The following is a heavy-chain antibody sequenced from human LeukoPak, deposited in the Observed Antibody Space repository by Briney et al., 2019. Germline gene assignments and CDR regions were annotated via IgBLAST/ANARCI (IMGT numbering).Heavy chain of an antibody. Sequence: GGSLRLSCAASGFTFSSYGMHWVRQAPGKGLEWVSGISSSGGSTYYADSVKGRFTISRGNAKNSLYLQMNSLRAEDTAVYYCARIPPTYYYDSSGYYWGLDYWGQGTLVTVSS. CDR3: ARIPPTYYYDSSGYYWGLDY. V-gene: IGHV3-48*01. D-gene: IGHD3-22*01. J-gene: IGHJ4*02. CDR1: GFTFSSYG. CDR2: ISSSGGST.